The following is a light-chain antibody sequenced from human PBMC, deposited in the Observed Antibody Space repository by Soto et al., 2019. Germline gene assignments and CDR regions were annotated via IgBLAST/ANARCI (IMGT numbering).Light chain of an antibody. V-gene: IGKV3-20*01. Sequence: TVLTQSPGTLSLSPGERATLSCRPSQSVSSSYLAWYQQKPAQAPRLLIYGTSNRATGIPDRFSGSGSGTDFTLTISRLEPEDFAVYYCQQYGSSMYTFGQGTKLEIK. CDR3: QQYGSSMYT. CDR1: QSVSSSY. J-gene: IGKJ2*01. CDR2: GTS.